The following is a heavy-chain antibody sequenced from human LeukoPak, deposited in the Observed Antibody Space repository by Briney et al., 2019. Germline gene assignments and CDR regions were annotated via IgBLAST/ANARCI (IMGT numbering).Heavy chain of an antibody. J-gene: IGHJ5*02. CDR3: TTDRSSIAARGWFDP. Sequence: PGGSLRLSCAASRFTFSNAWMSWVRQAPGKGLEWVGRIKSKTDGGTTDYAAHVKGRFTTSRDDSKNTLYLQMNSLKTEDTAMYYCTTDRSSIAARGWFDPWGQGTLVTVSS. D-gene: IGHD6-6*01. V-gene: IGHV3-15*01. CDR1: RFTFSNAW. CDR2: IKSKTDGGTT.